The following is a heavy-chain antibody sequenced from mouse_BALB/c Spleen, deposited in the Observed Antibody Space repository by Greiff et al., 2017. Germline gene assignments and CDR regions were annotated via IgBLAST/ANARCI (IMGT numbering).Heavy chain of an antibody. CDR3: ASNFITTATTAMDY. D-gene: IGHD1-2*01. CDR2: ILPGSGST. CDR1: GYTFSGYW. J-gene: IGHJ4*01. Sequence: LVESGAELMKPGASVKISCKATGYTFSGYWIEWVKQRPGHGLEWIGEILPGSGSTNYNEKFKGKATFTADTSSNTAYMQLSSLTSEDSAVYYCASNFITTATTAMDYWGQGTSVTVSS. V-gene: IGHV1-9*01.